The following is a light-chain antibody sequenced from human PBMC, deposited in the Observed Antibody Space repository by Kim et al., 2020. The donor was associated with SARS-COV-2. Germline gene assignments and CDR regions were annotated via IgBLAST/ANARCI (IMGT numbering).Light chain of an antibody. CDR3: QQRGNWPPALT. CDR2: AAS. CDR1: QSISNY. Sequence: VGDRVTITCRASQSISNYLNWYQQEPGKAPKLLIYAASSLQSGVSSRFSGSGSGTDFTLTIGSLEPRDFAIYYCQQRGNWPPALTFGGGTKVDIK. J-gene: IGKJ4*01. V-gene: IGKV1-39*02.